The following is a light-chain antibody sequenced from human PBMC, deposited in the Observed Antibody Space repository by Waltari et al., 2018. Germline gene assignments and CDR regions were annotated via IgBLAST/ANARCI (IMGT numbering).Light chain of an antibody. CDR2: DDN. Sequence: QSVLTQPPSVSAAPGQKVTISCSGSSSNIGSNFLSWYQQLPGTAPKRLIYDDNKRPSGIPDRFSGSKSGTSATLGITGLQTGGEADYYCGTWDNSLSAMVFGGGTKLTVL. J-gene: IGLJ3*02. CDR3: GTWDNSLSAMV. V-gene: IGLV1-51*01. CDR1: SSNIGSNF.